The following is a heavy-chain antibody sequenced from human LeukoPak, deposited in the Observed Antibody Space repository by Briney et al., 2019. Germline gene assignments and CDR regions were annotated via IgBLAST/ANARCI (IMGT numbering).Heavy chain of an antibody. D-gene: IGHD3/OR15-3a*01. V-gene: IGHV1-3*01. J-gene: IGHJ4*02. Sequence: ASVKVSCKASGYTFTSYAMHWVRQAPGQRLEWMGWINAGNGNTKYSEKFQGRVTITRDTSASTAYMELSSLRSEDTAVYYCARDYLSLDWSFDYWGQGTLVTVSS. CDR1: GYTFTSYA. CDR3: ARDYLSLDWSFDY. CDR2: INAGNGNT.